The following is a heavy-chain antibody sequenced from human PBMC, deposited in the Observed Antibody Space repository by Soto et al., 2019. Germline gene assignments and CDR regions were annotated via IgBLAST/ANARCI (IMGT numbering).Heavy chain of an antibody. V-gene: IGHV4-61*01. J-gene: IGHJ5*02. CDR1: GGSVSSESHY. D-gene: IGHD6-19*01. CDR3: ARMYSSGSGWFHP. CDR2: FYSSGSI. Sequence: SETLSLTCTVSGGSVSSESHYWSWIRQTPGKGLEWIGSFYSSGSIIYNPSLRSRVSISGDTSSNQFSMSLTSVTAADTARYYCARMYSSGSGWFHPWGQGTLVTVSS.